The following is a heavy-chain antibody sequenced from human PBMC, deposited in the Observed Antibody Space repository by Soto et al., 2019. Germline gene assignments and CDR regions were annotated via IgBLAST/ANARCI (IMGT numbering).Heavy chain of an antibody. CDR2: MNPNSGNT. Sequence: GASGKVCCKACGYTFTSYVISWVLQATGQGIEWMGWMNPNSGNTGYAQKFQGRVTMTRNTSISTAYMELSSLRSEDTAVYYCARGLTLTATNHDYWGQGTLVTVSS. J-gene: IGHJ4*02. D-gene: IGHD1-20*01. CDR1: GYTFTSYV. CDR3: ARGLTLTATNHDY. V-gene: IGHV1-8*01.